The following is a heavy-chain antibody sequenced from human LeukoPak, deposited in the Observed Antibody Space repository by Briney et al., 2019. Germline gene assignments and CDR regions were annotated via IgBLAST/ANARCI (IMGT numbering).Heavy chain of an antibody. Sequence: PSQTLSLTCTVSVGSISSGIYYWSWIRQPAGKGLEWIGRIYTSGSTNYNPSLKSRVTISVDTSKNQFSLKLSSVTAADTAVYYCARGVDYYDSSGYHNAFDIWGQGTMVTVSS. D-gene: IGHD3-22*01. J-gene: IGHJ3*02. V-gene: IGHV4-61*02. CDR3: ARGVDYYDSSGYHNAFDI. CDR1: VGSISSGIYY. CDR2: IYTSGST.